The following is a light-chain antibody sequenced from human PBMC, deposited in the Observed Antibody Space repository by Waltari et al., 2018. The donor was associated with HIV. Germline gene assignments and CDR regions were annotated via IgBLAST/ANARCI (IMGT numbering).Light chain of an antibody. Sequence: IVMTQSPATLSVSPGERVTLSCRASQSIVDNLAWYQKKPGQAPRLLIYGASTRATGIPARFSGSGSGTEFTLTINSLQSEDIAVYYCQQYDNGLTFGQGTKLETK. V-gene: IGKV3-15*01. CDR1: QSIVDN. CDR3: QQYDNGLT. CDR2: GAS. J-gene: IGKJ2*01.